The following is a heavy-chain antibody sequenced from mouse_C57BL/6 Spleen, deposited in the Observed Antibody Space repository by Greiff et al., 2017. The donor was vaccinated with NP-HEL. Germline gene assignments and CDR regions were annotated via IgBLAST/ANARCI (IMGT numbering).Heavy chain of an antibody. J-gene: IGHJ3*01. CDR2: INPNNGGT. CDR1: GYTFTDYN. D-gene: IGHD2-2*01. V-gene: IGHV1-22*01. CDR3: ARRGYYGYDREFAY. Sequence: EVQLQQSGPELVKPGASVKMSCKASGYTFTDYNMHWVKQSHGKSLEWIGYINPNNGGTSYNQKFKGKATLTVNKSSSTAYMELRSLTSEDSAVYYCARRGYYGYDREFAYWGQGTLVTVSA.